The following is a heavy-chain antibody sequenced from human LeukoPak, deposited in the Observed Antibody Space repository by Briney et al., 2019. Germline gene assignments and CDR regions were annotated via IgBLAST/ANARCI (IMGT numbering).Heavy chain of an antibody. V-gene: IGHV3-48*01. CDR2: ISSSSSTL. J-gene: IGHJ4*02. D-gene: IGHD6-19*01. CDR1: GFTFSSYN. Sequence: GGSLRLSCAASGFTFSSYNMNWVRQAPGKGLEWVSYISSSSSTLYYADSVKGRLTISRDNAKNSLYLQMNSLRAEDTAVYYCARTGIAVAGLDYWGQGTLVTVSS. CDR3: ARTGIAVAGLDY.